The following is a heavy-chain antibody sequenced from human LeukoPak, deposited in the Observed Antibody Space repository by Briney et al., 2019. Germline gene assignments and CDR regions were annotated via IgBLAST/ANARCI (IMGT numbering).Heavy chain of an antibody. D-gene: IGHD3-22*01. V-gene: IGHV1-18*01. CDR2: ISAYNGNT. Sequence: AASVKVSCKASGYTFTSYGISWVRQAPGQGLEWMGWISAYNGNTNYAQKLQGRVTITRNTSISTAYMELSSLRSEDTAVYYCARGPYYYDSSGFDYWGQGTLVTVSS. CDR3: ARGPYYYDSSGFDY. CDR1: GYTFTSYG. J-gene: IGHJ4*02.